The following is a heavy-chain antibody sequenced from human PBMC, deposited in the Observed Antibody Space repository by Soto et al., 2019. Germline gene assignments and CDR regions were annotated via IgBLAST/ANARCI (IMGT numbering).Heavy chain of an antibody. V-gene: IGHV1-69*12. D-gene: IGHD2-15*01. J-gene: IGHJ5*02. CDR2: IIPIFGTA. CDR1: GGTFSSYA. CDR3: AREVHCSGGSCHTNWFDP. Sequence: QVQLVQSGAEVKKPGSSVKVSCKASGGTFSSYAISWVRQAPGQGLEWMGGIIPIFGTANYAQKFQGRVTITADESTSTAYMELSSLRAEDTAVYSCAREVHCSGGSCHTNWFDPWGQGTLVPVSS.